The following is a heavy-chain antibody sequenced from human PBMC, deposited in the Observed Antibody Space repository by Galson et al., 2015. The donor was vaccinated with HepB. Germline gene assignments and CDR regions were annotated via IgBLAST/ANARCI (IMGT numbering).Heavy chain of an antibody. CDR2: MKQDGGEK. CDR1: GFIFHNYW. CDR3: YDGHYSGR. D-gene: IGHD4-17*01. Sequence: SLRLSCAASGFIFHNYWMNWVRHTPGKGLEWVASMKQDGGEKHYLDAVRGRFTISGDAATNSLLLQMNSLRAEDTAVYHCYDGHYSGRWGRGTQVTVSS. J-gene: IGHJ4*02. V-gene: IGHV3-7*01.